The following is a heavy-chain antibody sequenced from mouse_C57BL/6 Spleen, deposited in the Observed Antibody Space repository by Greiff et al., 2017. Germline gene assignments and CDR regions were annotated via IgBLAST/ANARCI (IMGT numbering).Heavy chain of an antibody. CDR2: INPNNGGT. J-gene: IGHJ1*03. Sequence: EVQLQQSGPELVKPGASVKIPCKASGYTFTDYNMDWVQQSHGKSLEWIGDINPNNGGTIYNQKFKGKATLTVDKSSRTAYMELRSLTSEDTAVYYCARSRRSYWYFDVWGTGTTVTVSS. CDR1: GYTFTDYN. CDR3: ARSRRSYWYFDV. V-gene: IGHV1-18*01.